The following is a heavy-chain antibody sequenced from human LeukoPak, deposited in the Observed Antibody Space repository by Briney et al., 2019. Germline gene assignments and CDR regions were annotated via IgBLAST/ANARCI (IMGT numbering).Heavy chain of an antibody. D-gene: IGHD3-9*01. J-gene: IGHJ4*02. CDR1: GFTFSSYA. Sequence: GGSLRLSCAASGFTFSSYAMSWVRQAPEKGLEWVSAISGSGGSTYYADSVKGRFTISRDNSKNTLYLQMNSLRAEDTAVYYCAKSPVRYFDWLSGVYFDYWGQGTLVTVSS. V-gene: IGHV3-23*01. CDR3: AKSPVRYFDWLSGVYFDY. CDR2: ISGSGGST.